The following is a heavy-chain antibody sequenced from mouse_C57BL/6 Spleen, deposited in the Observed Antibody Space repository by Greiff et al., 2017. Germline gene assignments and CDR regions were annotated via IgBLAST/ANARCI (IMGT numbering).Heavy chain of an antibody. CDR2: INPNNGGT. J-gene: IGHJ1*03. CDR3: ARVYSPWYFDV. CDR1: GYTFTDYY. D-gene: IGHD1-1*01. Sequence: EVQLQQSGPELVKPGASVKISCKASGYTFTDYYMNWVKQSHGKSLEWIGDINPNNGGTSYNQKFKGKATLTVDKSSSTAYMELRSLTSEDSAVYYCARVYSPWYFDVWGTGTTVTVSS. V-gene: IGHV1-26*01.